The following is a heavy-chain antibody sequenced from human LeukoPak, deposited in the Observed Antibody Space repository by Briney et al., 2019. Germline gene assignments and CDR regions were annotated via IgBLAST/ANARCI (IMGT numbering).Heavy chain of an antibody. CDR2: FDPEDGET. CDR3: TTDLDY. V-gene: IGHV1-24*01. CDR1: GYTLNELS. J-gene: IGHJ4*02. Sequence: GASVKVSCKASGYTLNELSIHWVRHAPGKGLEWMGGFDPEDGETIDAQKFRGRLTMTEDTSTDTAYMELSSLRSDDTAVYYCTTDLDYWGQGSLVTVSS.